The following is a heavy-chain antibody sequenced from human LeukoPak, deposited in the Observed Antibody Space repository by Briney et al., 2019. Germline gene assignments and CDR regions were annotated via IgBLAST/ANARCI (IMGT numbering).Heavy chain of an antibody. J-gene: IGHJ4*02. CDR2: INHSGST. D-gene: IGHD4-17*01. CDR1: GGSFSGYY. V-gene: IGHV4-34*01. CDR3: ARGRVLLRFFDY. Sequence: SETLSLTCAVYGGSFSGYYWSWIRQPPGKGLEWIGEINHSGSTNYNPSLKSRVTISVDTSKNQFSLKLSSVTAADTAVYYCARGRVLLRFFDYWGQGTLVTVSS.